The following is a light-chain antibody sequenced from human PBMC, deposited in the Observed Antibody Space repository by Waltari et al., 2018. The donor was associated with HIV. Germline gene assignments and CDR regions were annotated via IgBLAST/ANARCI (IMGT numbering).Light chain of an antibody. V-gene: IGLV2-14*01. CDR3: ASRAAENTFL. CDR2: QVT. Sequence: QSALAQPASVSGSPGQSATLSCRGPTDSNFVTWYQYHPASAPKLIIFQVTNRPSGVSNRFSGSKSGNTASLTISGLQSDDEAHYFCASRAAENTFLFGGGTQVTVL. CDR1: TDSNF. J-gene: IGLJ2*01.